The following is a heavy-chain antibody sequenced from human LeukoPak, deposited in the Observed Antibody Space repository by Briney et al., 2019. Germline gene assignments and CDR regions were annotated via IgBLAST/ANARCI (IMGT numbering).Heavy chain of an antibody. CDR3: AKGAAVAVLES. J-gene: IGHJ4*02. D-gene: IGHD6-19*01. V-gene: IGHV3-30*02. CDR1: GFNFNYYG. Sequence: GGSLRLSCTASGFNFNYYGMYWVRQAPGKGLEWVAFIRYDGSNKNHADSVKGRFTISRDNSKNMLFLQMNNLRAEDTAVYYCAKGAAVAVLESWGQGTLVTVSS. CDR2: IRYDGSNK.